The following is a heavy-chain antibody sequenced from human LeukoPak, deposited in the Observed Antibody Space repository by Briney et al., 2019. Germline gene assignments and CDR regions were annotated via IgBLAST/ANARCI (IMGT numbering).Heavy chain of an antibody. V-gene: IGHV4-59*02. D-gene: IGHD6-19*01. CDR1: GGSVSSDY. Sequence: SETLSLTCNVSGGSVSSDYWSWLRQTPGKGLEWIGYFHYSATTNYNPSLKSRVSMSLDTSKNQLSLDVTSVTGADTAIYYCATGHSSGWFDYWGRGTLVTVSS. J-gene: IGHJ4*02. CDR2: FHYSATT. CDR3: ATGHSSGWFDY.